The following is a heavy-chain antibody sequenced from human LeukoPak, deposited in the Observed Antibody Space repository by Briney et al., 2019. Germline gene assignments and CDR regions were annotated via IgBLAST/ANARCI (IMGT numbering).Heavy chain of an antibody. CDR2: ISAYNGHT. D-gene: IGHD6-19*01. V-gene: IGHV1-18*01. CDR3: ARDRGWGTSGWYLDY. CDR1: GYTFTSYG. Sequence: ASVKVSCKASGYTFTSYGISWVRQAPGQGLQWMGWISAYNGHTNYAQKLQGRVTMTTDTSTSTAYLELRSLRSDDTAVYYCARDRGWGTSGWYLDYWGQGTLVTVSS. J-gene: IGHJ4*02.